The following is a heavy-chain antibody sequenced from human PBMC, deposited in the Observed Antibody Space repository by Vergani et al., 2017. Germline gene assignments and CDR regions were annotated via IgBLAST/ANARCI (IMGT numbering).Heavy chain of an antibody. J-gene: IGHJ4*02. D-gene: IGHD2-15*01. CDR3: ASGYCSGGSCYGGASYFDY. CDR1: GFTFSSYA. CDR2: IYSGGST. V-gene: IGHV3-66*01. Sequence: EVQLLESGGGLVQPGGSLRLSCAASGFTFSSYAMSWVRQAPGKGLEWVSVIYSGGSTYYADSVKGRFTISRDNSKNTLYLQMNSLRAEDTAVYYCASGYCSGGSCYGGASYFDYWGQGTLVTVSS.